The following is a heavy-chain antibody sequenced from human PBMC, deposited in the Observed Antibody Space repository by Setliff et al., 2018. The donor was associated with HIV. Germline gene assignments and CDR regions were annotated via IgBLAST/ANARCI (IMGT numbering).Heavy chain of an antibody. V-gene: IGHV4-34*01. CDR3: ARHQITTDSPFDY. CDR1: GGSFSGYY. CDR2: INHSGST. Sequence: SETLSLTCAVYGGSFSGYYWSWIRQPPGKGLEWIGEINHSGSTNYNPSLKSRVTISVDTSKNQFSLKLSSVTAADTAVYYCARHQITTDSPFDYWGQGTLVTVSS. J-gene: IGHJ4*02.